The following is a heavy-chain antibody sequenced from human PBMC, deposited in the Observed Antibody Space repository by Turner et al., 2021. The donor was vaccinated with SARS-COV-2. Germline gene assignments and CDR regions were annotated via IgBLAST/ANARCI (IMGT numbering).Heavy chain of an antibody. CDR3: ARARGVDYYDSSGQRFDP. Sequence: QVQLVQSGADVTKPGSSVTVSCKASGGTFNTYAISWVRQAPGQGREWMGGIIPIFGTANYAQKFQGRVTITADESTSTAYMELSSLRSEDTAVYYCARARGVDYYDSSGQRFDPWGQGTLVTVSS. V-gene: IGHV1-69*01. J-gene: IGHJ5*02. D-gene: IGHD3-22*01. CDR1: GGTFNTYA. CDR2: IIPIFGTA.